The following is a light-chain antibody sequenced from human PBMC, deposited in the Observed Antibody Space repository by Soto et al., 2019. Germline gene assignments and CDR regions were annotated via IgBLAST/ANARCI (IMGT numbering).Light chain of an antibody. Sequence: DLQMTQSPSTLSASVGDRVTITCRASQSISDWLAWYQQKPGKAPELLIYGASSLESGVPSRFSGSGSGTDFTLTISSLQPDDFATYYCQQYNDYSTFGQGTKLEIK. CDR1: QSISDW. J-gene: IGKJ2*01. V-gene: IGKV1-5*03. CDR2: GAS. CDR3: QQYNDYST.